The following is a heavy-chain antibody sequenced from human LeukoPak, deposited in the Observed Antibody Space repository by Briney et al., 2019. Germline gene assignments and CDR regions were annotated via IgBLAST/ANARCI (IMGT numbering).Heavy chain of an antibody. J-gene: IGHJ4*02. V-gene: IGHV3-23*01. CDR3: AQRLDSRDYSDS. CDR1: GLTFSNSA. D-gene: IGHD3-22*01. Sequence: GGSLRPSCAASGLTFSNSAMTWVRRAPGKGLEWVSSIDGSGVTTFYADSVKGRFTISRDNAKNTLFLQMNSLRAEDTAVYYCAQRLDSRDYSDSWGQGTLVTVSS. CDR2: IDGSGVTT.